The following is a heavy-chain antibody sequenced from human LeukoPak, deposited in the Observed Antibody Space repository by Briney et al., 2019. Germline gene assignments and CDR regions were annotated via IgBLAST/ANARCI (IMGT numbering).Heavy chain of an antibody. CDR1: GYTFTSYG. CDR3: ATEGVVAATQHYDAFDI. D-gene: IGHD2-15*01. CDR2: ISAYNGNT. Sequence: ASVKVSCKASGYTFTSYGISWVRQAPGQGLEWMGWISAYNGNTNYAQKLQGRVTMTTDTSTSTAYMELRSLRSDDTAVYYCATEGVVAATQHYDAFDIWGQGTMVTVSS. J-gene: IGHJ3*02. V-gene: IGHV1-18*01.